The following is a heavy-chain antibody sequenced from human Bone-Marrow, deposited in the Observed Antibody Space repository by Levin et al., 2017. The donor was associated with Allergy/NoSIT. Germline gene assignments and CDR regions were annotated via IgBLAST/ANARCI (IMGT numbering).Heavy chain of an antibody. Sequence: RPGGSLRLSCEASGFTFSAYWMTWVRQTPGRGLEWVGNIKEDGSAKYYVDSVKGRFTISRDNAKNSLYLQMDSLRAEDTAVYSCARDSPGYGGYDYWGQGTLVTVSS. D-gene: IGHD5-12*01. J-gene: IGHJ4*02. CDR1: GFTFSAYW. V-gene: IGHV3-7*01. CDR3: ARDSPGYGGYDY. CDR2: IKEDGSAK.